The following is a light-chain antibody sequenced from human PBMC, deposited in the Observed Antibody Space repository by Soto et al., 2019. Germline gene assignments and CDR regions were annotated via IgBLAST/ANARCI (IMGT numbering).Light chain of an antibody. V-gene: IGKV4-1*01. Sequence: DIVMTQSPDSLAVSLGERATINCKSSQSVFYSSDNKNYLAWYQQKPGQPPKLLIYWASTRESGVPDRFSGSGSGTDFTLTISSLQAEDVAVYYCQQYYRSSWAFGPGTKVEIK. CDR3: QQYYRSSWA. CDR2: WAS. CDR1: QSVFYSSDNKNY. J-gene: IGKJ1*01.